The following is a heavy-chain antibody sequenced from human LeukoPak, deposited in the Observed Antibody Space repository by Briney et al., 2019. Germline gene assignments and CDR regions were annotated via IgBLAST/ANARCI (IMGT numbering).Heavy chain of an antibody. J-gene: IGHJ4*02. CDR1: GGSFSGYY. Sequence: SETLSLTCAVSGGSFSGYYWSWIRQPPGKGLEGIGEINNSGSTNYNPSLKSRVTISVDTSKNQFSLKLTSVTAADTAVYYCAREGSSTSCYKYWGQGTLVTVSS. D-gene: IGHD2-2*02. CDR2: INNSGST. CDR3: AREGSSTSCYKY. V-gene: IGHV4-34*01.